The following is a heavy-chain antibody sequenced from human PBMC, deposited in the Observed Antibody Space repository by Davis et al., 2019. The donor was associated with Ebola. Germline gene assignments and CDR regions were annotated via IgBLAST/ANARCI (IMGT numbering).Heavy chain of an antibody. CDR1: GFTFSSYA. Sequence: GESLKISCAASGFTFSSYAMSWVRQAPGKGLEWVSAISGSGGSTYNADSVKGRFTIPRDNSNNTLYLQMNSLRAEDTAVYYCAKDTTGYSSSWYEFSWFDPWGQGTLVTVSS. CDR2: ISGSGGST. D-gene: IGHD6-13*01. V-gene: IGHV3-23*01. J-gene: IGHJ5*02. CDR3: AKDTTGYSSSWYEFSWFDP.